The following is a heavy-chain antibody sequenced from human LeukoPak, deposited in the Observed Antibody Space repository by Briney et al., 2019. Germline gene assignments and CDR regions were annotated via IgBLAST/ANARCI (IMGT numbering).Heavy chain of an antibody. CDR1: GLSFNMFA. CDR2: VSRGGSST. Sequence: PGGSLTLSCTGTGLSFNMFAINWVRQAPGQGLEWVSGVSRGGSSTNYADSVKGRFTVSRDRSTNTVVLQMNSLRPEDTALYYCAKEQRIRHCSEGVCTEGYYFDYWGQGTLVTVSS. CDR3: AKEQRIRHCSEGVCTEGYYFDY. D-gene: IGHD6-25*01. V-gene: IGHV3-23*01. J-gene: IGHJ4*02.